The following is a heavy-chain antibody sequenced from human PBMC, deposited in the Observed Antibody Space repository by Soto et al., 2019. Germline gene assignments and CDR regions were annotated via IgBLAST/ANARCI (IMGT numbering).Heavy chain of an antibody. CDR3: AKGTTTITQYFDY. CDR2: ISGSGGST. V-gene: IGHV3-23*01. CDR1: GFTFRDYA. D-gene: IGHD1-1*01. J-gene: IGHJ4*02. Sequence: GGSLRLSCAASGFTFRDYAMNWVRLSPGKGLEWVSDISGSGGSTNYADSVKGRFTISRDNSDNTLYLQMNNLSADDTAIYYCAKGTTTITQYFDYWGQGTLVSVSS.